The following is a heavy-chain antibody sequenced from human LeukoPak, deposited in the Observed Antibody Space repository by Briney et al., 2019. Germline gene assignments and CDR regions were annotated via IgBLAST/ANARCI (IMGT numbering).Heavy chain of an antibody. Sequence: GASVKVSCKASGYSFTNYDINWVRQAPGQGLEWMGWINTNTGNPTYAQGFTGRFVFSLDTSVSTAYLQISSLKAEDTAVYYCAREGYCSGGSCYPDMDVWGKGTTVTVSS. CDR2: INTNTGNP. J-gene: IGHJ6*04. D-gene: IGHD2-15*01. CDR3: AREGYCSGGSCYPDMDV. V-gene: IGHV7-4-1*02. CDR1: GYSFTNYD.